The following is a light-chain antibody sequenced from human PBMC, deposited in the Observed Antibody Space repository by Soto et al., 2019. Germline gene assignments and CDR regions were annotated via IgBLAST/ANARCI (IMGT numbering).Light chain of an antibody. CDR2: DVS. V-gene: IGLV2-11*01. CDR3: CSYAGSYIWV. J-gene: IGLJ3*02. CDR1: SSDVGGYNY. Sequence: QSVLTQPRSVSGSPGQSVTISCTGTSSDVGGYNYVSWYQQHPGKAPKLMIYDVSKRPSGVPDRFSGSKSGNTASLTISGLQAEDEADYYCCSYAGSYIWVFGGGTKVIVL.